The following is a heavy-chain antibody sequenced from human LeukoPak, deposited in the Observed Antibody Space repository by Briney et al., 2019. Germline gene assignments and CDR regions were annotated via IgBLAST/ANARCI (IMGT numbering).Heavy chain of an antibody. D-gene: IGHD5-12*01. Sequence: GGSLRLSCAASEFTFSSYGMHWVRQAPGKGLEWVAVISYDGSNKYYADSVKGRFTISRDNSKNTLYLQMNSLRAEDTAVYYCAKDLYSGYDSPIDYWGQGTLVTVSS. V-gene: IGHV3-30*18. CDR2: ISYDGSNK. J-gene: IGHJ4*02. CDR1: EFTFSSYG. CDR3: AKDLYSGYDSPIDY.